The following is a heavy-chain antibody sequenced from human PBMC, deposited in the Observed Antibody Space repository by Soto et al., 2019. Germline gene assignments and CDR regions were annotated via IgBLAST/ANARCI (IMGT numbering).Heavy chain of an antibody. V-gene: IGHV3-33*01. D-gene: IGHD4-17*01. J-gene: IGHJ3*01. CDR1: GLTFSTYD. CDR3: ARAYGVKSGTFDF. CDR2: IWYDGSNQ. Sequence: QVQLVESGGGVVQPGRSLRLSCAASGLTFSTYDMHWVRQAPGKGLDWVAVIWYDGSNQDYADSVKGRFTISRDNSKNRLFLQMNSLRGEDTAVYYCARAYGVKSGTFDFWGQGTMVTVSS.